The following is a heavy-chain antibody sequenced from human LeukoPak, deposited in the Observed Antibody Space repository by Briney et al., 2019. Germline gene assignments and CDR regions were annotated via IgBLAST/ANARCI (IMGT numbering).Heavy chain of an antibody. J-gene: IGHJ4*02. Sequence: SCKASGGTFSSYAISWIRQPPGKGLEWIGSIYYSGNTYYNPSLKSRLIISVDTAKNQISLKLSSVTAADTAVYYCASGYYDSSGYHYWGQGTLVTVSS. D-gene: IGHD3-22*01. CDR1: GGTFSSYAI. V-gene: IGHV4-39*07. CDR3: ASGYYDSSGYHY. CDR2: IYYSGNT.